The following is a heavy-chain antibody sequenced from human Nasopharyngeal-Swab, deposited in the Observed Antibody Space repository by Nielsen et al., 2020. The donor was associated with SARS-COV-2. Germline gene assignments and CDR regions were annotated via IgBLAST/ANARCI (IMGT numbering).Heavy chain of an antibody. CDR1: GFTFSSHG. D-gene: IGHD1-26*01. CDR3: ARGLGGTYPYYYYGMDV. CDR2: ISYDGSDK. V-gene: IGHV3-30*03. J-gene: IGHJ6*02. Sequence: GESLKISCAASGFTFSSHGMHWVRQAPGKGPEWVAVISYDGSDKYYADSVKGRFTISRDNSKNTLYLQMHSLRAEDTAMYYCARGLGGTYPYYYYGMDVWGQGTTVTVSS.